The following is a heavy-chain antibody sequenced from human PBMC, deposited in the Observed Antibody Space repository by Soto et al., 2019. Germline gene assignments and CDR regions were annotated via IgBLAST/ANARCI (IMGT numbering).Heavy chain of an antibody. CDR1: GFTFSSYS. V-gene: IGHV3-23*01. CDR3: ASTYYYDSSGLRTRAEYFQH. CDR2: FRTSGDGGTT. Sequence: GGSLRLSCAASGFTFSSYSMSWVRQAPGKGLEWVSGFRTSGDGGTTYYADSVKGRFTISRDNSKNTLYLQMNSLRAEDTAVYYCASTYYYDSSGLRTRAEYFQHWGQGTLVTVSS. J-gene: IGHJ1*01. D-gene: IGHD3-22*01.